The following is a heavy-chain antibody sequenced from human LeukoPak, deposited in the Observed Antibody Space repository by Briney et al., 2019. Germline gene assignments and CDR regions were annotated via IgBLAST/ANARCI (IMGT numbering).Heavy chain of an antibody. J-gene: IGHJ6*02. CDR3: AKGTAQSCIGAWCYPLDI. CDR1: GFTFSSYA. D-gene: IGHD4/OR15-4a*01. CDR2: ITGNGRDT. Sequence: GGSLSLSCAASGFTFSSYAMNWVRQAPGKGLEWVSIITGNGRDTYYPDPVKGRFTISRDNSRNTLYLQMNSLRAEDTALYYCAKGTAQSCIGAWCYPLDIWGQGTTVTVSS. V-gene: IGHV3-23*01.